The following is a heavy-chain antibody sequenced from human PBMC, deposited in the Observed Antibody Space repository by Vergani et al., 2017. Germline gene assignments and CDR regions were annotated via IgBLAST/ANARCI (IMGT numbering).Heavy chain of an antibody. D-gene: IGHD3-9*01. CDR3: ARHLKYFDWLLRFDY. J-gene: IGHJ4*02. V-gene: IGHV4-31*03. Sequence: QVQLQESGPGLVKPSQTLSLTCTVSGGSISSGGYYWSWIRQHPGKGLEWIGYIYYSGSTYYNPSLKSRVTISVDTSKNQFSLKLSSVTAADTAVYYCARHLKYFDWLLRFDYWGQGTLVTVSS. CDR1: GGSISSGGYY. CDR2: IYYSGST.